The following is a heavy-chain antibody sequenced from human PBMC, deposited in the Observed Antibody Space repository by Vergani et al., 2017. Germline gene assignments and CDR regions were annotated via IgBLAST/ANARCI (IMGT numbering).Heavy chain of an antibody. CDR2: ISYSGST. CDR1: GGSVSSGDYY. CDR3: ATAEGYWWFNP. V-gene: IGHV4-30-4*08. D-gene: IGHD6-13*01. Sequence: QVQLQESGPGLVKPSQTLSLTCTVSGGSVSSGDYYWNWIRQPPGKGLEWIGYISYSGSTYFNPSHKSRVAISLDTSKNHFSLRLTSVTAADTAVYYCATAEGYWWFNPWGQGTLVTVSS. J-gene: IGHJ5*02.